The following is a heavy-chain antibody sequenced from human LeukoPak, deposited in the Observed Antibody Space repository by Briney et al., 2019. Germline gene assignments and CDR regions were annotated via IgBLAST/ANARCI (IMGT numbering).Heavy chain of an antibody. J-gene: IGHJ4*02. CDR2: IYYSGST. Sequence: PSETLSLTCTVSGGSISSSGYYWGWIRQPPGKGLEWIGSIYYSGSTYYNPSLKSRVTISVDTSKNQFSLKLSSVTAADTAVYYCARDFHLFYDSSGLIPGFGWFWGQGTLVTVSS. D-gene: IGHD3-22*01. V-gene: IGHV4-39*02. CDR3: ARDFHLFYDSSGLIPGFGWF. CDR1: GGSISSSGYY.